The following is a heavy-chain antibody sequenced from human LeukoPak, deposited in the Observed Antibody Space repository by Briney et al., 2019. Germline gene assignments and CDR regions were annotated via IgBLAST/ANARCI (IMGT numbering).Heavy chain of an antibody. CDR2: IYYSGST. CDR3: ARGGGYSYGYWAKYYYYYYGMDV. J-gene: IGHJ6*02. Sequence: SQTLSLTCTVSGGSISSGGYYWSWIRQHPGKGLEWIGYIYYSGSTYYNPSLKSRVTISVDTSKNQFSLKLSSVTAADTAVYYCARGGGYSYGYWAKYYYYYYGMDVWGQGTTVTVSS. V-gene: IGHV4-31*03. CDR1: GGSISSGGYY. D-gene: IGHD5-18*01.